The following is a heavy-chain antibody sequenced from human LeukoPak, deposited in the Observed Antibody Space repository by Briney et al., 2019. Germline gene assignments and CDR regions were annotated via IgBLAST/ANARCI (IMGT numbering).Heavy chain of an antibody. CDR2: MNPNSGNT. V-gene: IGHV1-8*01. CDR3: ARDRDLDCGGDCLDY. Sequence: ASVKVSCTASGYTFTSYDINWVRQATGQGLEWMGWMNPNSGNTGYAQKFQGRVTMTRNTSISTAYMELSSLRSDDTAVYYCARDRDLDCGGDCLDYWGQGTLVTVSS. D-gene: IGHD2-21*01. CDR1: GYTFTSYD. J-gene: IGHJ4*02.